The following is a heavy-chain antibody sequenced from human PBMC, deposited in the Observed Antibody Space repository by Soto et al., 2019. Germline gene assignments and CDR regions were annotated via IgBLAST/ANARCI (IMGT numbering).Heavy chain of an antibody. D-gene: IGHD3-22*01. CDR2: IKTDGSEK. Sequence: GGSLRLSCAVSGFTVSTYGMHWVRQAPGKGLEWVAGIKTDGSEKYYVDSVMGRFTISRDNAKNSLYLQMNYLRAEDTAVYYCARVVDYYDPYYYGMDVWGQGTTVTVSS. V-gene: IGHV3-7*01. CDR1: GFTVSTYG. CDR3: ARVVDYYDPYYYGMDV. J-gene: IGHJ6*02.